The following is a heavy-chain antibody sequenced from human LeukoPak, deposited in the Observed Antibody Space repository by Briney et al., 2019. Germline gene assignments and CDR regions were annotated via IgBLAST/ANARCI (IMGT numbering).Heavy chain of an antibody. V-gene: IGHV3-30*03. D-gene: IGHD2-15*01. CDR2: ISYDGSNK. CDR3: ARDRGYCSGGSCYSGYYYYYMDV. J-gene: IGHJ6*03. CDR1: GFAFSDSY. Sequence: PGGSLRLSCAVSGFAFSDSYMSWIRQAPGKGLEWVAVISYDGSNKYYADSVKGRFTISRDNSKNTLYLQMNSLRAEDTAVYYCARDRGYCSGGSCYSGYYYYYMDVWGKGTTVTVSS.